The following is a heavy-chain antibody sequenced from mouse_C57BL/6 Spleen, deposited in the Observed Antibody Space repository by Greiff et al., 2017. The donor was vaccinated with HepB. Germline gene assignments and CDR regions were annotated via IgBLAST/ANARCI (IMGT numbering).Heavy chain of an antibody. CDR1: GFTFSDYG. CDR3: AKAYYTLYYFDY. V-gene: IGHV5-17*01. CDR2: ISSGSSTI. J-gene: IGHJ2*01. D-gene: IGHD2-12*01. Sequence: EVKLVESGGGLVKPGGSLKLSCAASGFTFSDYGMHWVRQAPEKGLEWVAYISSGSSTIYYADTVKGRFTISRDNAKNTLFLQMTSLRSEEKAMYYCAKAYYTLYYFDYWGQGTTLTVSS.